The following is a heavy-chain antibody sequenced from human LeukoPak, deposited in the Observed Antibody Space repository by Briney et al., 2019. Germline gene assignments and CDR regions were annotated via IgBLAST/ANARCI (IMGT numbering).Heavy chain of an antibody. J-gene: IGHJ1*01. CDR3: ARYCSSTSCCEGSAEYFQH. CDR2: ISSNGRSM. D-gene: IGHD2-2*01. CDR1: GFTVSSNY. V-gene: IGHV3-11*01. Sequence: PGGSLRLSCAASGFTVSSNYMTWVRQAPGKGLEWVSYISSNGRSMYYADSVKGRFTVSRDNAKNSLYLQMNSLRAEDTAVYYCARYCSSTSCCEGSAEYFQHWGQGTLVMVSS.